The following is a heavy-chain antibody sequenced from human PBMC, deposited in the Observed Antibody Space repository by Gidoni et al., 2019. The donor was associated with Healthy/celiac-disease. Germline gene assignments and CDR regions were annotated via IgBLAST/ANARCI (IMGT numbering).Heavy chain of an antibody. D-gene: IGHD5-12*01. V-gene: IGHV4-38-2*02. CDR2: IYHSGST. J-gene: IGHJ4*02. Sequence: QVQLQESGPGLVKPSETLSLTCTVSGYSISSGYYWGWIRQPPGKGLEWIGSIYHSGSTYYNPSLKSRVTISVDTSKNQFSLKLSSVTAADTAVYYCARSGYESTDYWGQGTLVTVSS. CDR3: ARSGYESTDY. CDR1: GYSISSGYY.